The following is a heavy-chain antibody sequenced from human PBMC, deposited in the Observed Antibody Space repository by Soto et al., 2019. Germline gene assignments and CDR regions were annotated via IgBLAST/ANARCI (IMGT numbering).Heavy chain of an antibody. J-gene: IGHJ6*03. CDR3: ARWNDRSYYYYYMDV. D-gene: IGHD1-1*01. CDR2: ISWNSGSI. V-gene: IGHV3-9*01. CDR1: GFTFDDYA. Sequence: GGSLRLSCAASGFTFDDYAMHWVRQAPGKGLEWVSGISWNSGSIGYADSVKGRFTISRDNAKNSLYLQMNSLRAEDTALYYCARWNDRSYYYYYMDVWGKGTTVTVSS.